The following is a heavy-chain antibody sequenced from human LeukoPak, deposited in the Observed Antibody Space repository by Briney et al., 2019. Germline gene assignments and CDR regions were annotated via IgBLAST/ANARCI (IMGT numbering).Heavy chain of an antibody. Sequence: GASVKVSCKASGYTFTSYYVHWVRQAPGQGLEWMGIINPSGGATTYAQKFQGRVTMTRGTSISTAYMELNRLRSDDTAVYYCARGYCSGGSCYSVENWFDPWGQGTLVTVS. V-gene: IGHV1-46*01. J-gene: IGHJ5*02. CDR3: ARGYCSGGSCYSVENWFDP. CDR1: GYTFTSYY. D-gene: IGHD2-15*01. CDR2: INPSGGAT.